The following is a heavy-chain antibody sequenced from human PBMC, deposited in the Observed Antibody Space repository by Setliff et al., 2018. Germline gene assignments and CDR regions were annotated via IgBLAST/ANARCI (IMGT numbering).Heavy chain of an antibody. CDR1: GGSISSGDHY. D-gene: IGHD3-10*01. Sequence: SETLSLTCTVSGGSISSGDHYWSWIRQPAGKGLEWIGRNHASGSTNYNPSLKSRVTISLDTSNNQFSLKLSSVTAAETAMYYCARSGDYGSGRLSPWGQGTLVTVSS. V-gene: IGHV4-61*02. CDR2: NHASGST. J-gene: IGHJ5*02. CDR3: ARSGDYGSGRLSP.